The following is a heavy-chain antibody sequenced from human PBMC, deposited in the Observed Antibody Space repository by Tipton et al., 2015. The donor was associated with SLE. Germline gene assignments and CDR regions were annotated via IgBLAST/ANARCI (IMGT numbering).Heavy chain of an antibody. D-gene: IGHD6-19*01. V-gene: IGHV1-2*02. Sequence: QLVQSGAEVKKPGASVKVSCKASGYTFTGYYMHWVRQAPGQGLEWMGWISCNSGGTTYAQKFQGRVTMTRDTSISTAYMELSRLRSDDTAVYYCAIAVAGRYYFDYWGQGTLVTVSS. CDR1: GYTFTGYY. CDR3: AIAVAGRYYFDY. CDR2: ISCNSGGT. J-gene: IGHJ4*02.